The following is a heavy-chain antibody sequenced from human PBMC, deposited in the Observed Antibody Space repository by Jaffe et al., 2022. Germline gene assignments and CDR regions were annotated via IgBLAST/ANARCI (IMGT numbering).Heavy chain of an antibody. CDR1: GFTVSSNY. V-gene: IGHV3-66*02. Sequence: EVQLVESGGGLVQPGGSLRLSCAASGFTVSSNYMSWVRQAPGKGLEWVSVIYSGGSTYYADSVKGRFTISRDNSKNTLYLQMNSLRAEDTAVYYCARDRTRGRYSSGWSGFDPWGQGTLVTVSS. D-gene: IGHD6-19*01. CDR3: ARDRTRGRYSSGWSGFDP. CDR2: IYSGGST. J-gene: IGHJ5*02.